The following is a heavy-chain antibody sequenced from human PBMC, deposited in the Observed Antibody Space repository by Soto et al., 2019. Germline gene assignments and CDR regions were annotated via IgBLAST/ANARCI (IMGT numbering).Heavy chain of an antibody. CDR1: GYTFTSYA. CDR3: AGGDDSGSYSFTVLFAY. D-gene: IGHD1-26*01. J-gene: IGHJ4*02. Sequence: QVQRVQSGAEEKKPGASVKVSCKASGYTFTSYAMHWVRQAPGQRLEWMGWISAGNGNTKYSQRFQGRVTITRDTSASTAYMELSSLRSEDTAVYYCAGGDDSGSYSFTVLFAYWGQGTLVTVSS. V-gene: IGHV1-3*05. CDR2: ISAGNGNT.